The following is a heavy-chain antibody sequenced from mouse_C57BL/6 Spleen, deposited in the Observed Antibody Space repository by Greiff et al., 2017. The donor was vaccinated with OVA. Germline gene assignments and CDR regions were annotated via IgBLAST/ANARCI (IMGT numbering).Heavy chain of an antibody. CDR2: INPYNGDT. CDR1: GYSFTGYF. D-gene: IGHD4-1*01. Sequence: EVKLQESGPELVKPGDSVKISCKASGYSFTGYFMNWVMQSHGKSLEWIGRINPYNGDTFYNQKFKGKATLTVDKSSSTAHMELRSLTSEDSAVYYCARSLTGDYWGQGTTLTVSS. V-gene: IGHV1-20*01. CDR3: ARSLTGDY. J-gene: IGHJ2*01.